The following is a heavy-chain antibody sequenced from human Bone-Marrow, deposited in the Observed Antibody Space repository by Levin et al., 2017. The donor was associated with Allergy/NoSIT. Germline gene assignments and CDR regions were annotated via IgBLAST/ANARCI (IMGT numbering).Heavy chain of an antibody. D-gene: IGHD6-19*01. J-gene: IGHJ4*02. Sequence: PGGSLRLSCTASGFTFSNYAMNWVRQAPGKGLEWVSSISGGGGRTDYADSVKGRCPISRDSSTNTVDLQMNSLRVEDSAVYYCAKGMELWDLIPVAPPFDDWGQGTLVAVSS. CDR1: GFTFSNYA. CDR2: ISGGGGRT. V-gene: IGHV3-23*01. CDR3: AKGMELWDLIPVAPPFDD.